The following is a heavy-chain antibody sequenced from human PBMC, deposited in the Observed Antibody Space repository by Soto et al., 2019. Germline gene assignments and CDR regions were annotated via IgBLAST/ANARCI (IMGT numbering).Heavy chain of an antibody. J-gene: IGHJ3*01. CDR3: ARRSPAFDV. CDR2: VHHSNGLT. CDR1: GYTFTAYA. V-gene: IGHV1-3*01. Sequence: QVQLVQSGAEVSKPGASVKISCRSSGYTFTAYALHWVRQAPGQGLEWIGWVHHSNGLTKYSETFQGSLSLTRNTSANTAYMELSRLTPGDTAVYYCARRSPAFDVWGQGTLVTVSS.